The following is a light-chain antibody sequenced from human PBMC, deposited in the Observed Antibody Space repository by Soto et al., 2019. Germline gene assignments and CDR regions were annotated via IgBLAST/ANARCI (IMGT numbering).Light chain of an antibody. CDR1: QSFSNF. J-gene: IGKJ4*01. V-gene: IGKV3-11*01. CDR3: QQRGDWPS. CDR2: DAS. Sequence: EIVLTQSPSTLSLSPGERATISCRASQSFSNFLAWYQQKPGQAPRLLIYDASIRATGIPARFSGSGSGTDFTLTISSLEPEDFAIYYCQQRGDWPSFGGGTKVDIK.